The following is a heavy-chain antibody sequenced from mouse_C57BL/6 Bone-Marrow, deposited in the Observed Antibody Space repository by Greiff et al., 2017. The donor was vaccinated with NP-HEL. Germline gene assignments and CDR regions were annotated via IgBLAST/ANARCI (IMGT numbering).Heavy chain of an antibody. CDR3: AGYGIHWYFDV. J-gene: IGHJ1*03. CDR2: IYPRSGNT. CDR1: GYTFTSYG. V-gene: IGHV1-81*01. D-gene: IGHD2-1*01. Sequence: VKLQESGAELARPGASVKLSCKASGYTFTSYGISWVKQRTGQGLEWIGEIYPRSGNTYYNEKFKGKATLTADKSSSTAYMELRSLTSEDSAVYFCAGYGIHWYFDVWGTGTTVTVSS.